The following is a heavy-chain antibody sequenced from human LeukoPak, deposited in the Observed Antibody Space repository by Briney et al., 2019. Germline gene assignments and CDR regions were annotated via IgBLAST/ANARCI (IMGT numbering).Heavy chain of an antibody. CDR3: ARDRQCGY. D-gene: IGHD2-21*01. V-gene: IGHV1-18*01. CDR2: ISPYNGNT. J-gene: IGHJ4*02. Sequence: VDSVKVSCKASGYTITSYCISWVRQAPGQGLEWMGWISPYNGNTNYAPKLQGRVTMTTDTATSTAYMELTSLTSDDTAVYYCARDRQCGYWGQGTLVTVSS. CDR1: GYTITSYC.